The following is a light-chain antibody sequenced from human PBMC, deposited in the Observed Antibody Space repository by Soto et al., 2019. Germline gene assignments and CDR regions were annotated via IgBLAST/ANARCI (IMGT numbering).Light chain of an antibody. J-gene: IGKJ4*01. CDR3: QQRSNWPPLT. CDR1: QSVSSD. V-gene: IGKV3-11*01. CDR2: DAS. Sequence: EIVLTQSPATLYFSPGERATFSCRASQSVSSDLVWYQQKPGQAPRLLIYDASNRATGIPARFSGSGSGTDFTLTISSLEPEDFAVYYCQQRSNWPPLTFGGGTKVEIK.